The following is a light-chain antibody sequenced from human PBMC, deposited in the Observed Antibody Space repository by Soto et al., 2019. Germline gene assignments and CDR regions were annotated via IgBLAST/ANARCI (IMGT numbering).Light chain of an antibody. CDR1: QSISNH. CDR3: QQCYSRPRT. V-gene: IGKV1-39*01. Sequence: VNLSQYPSSLSASVEDRVIVTCRASQSISNHLNWYQQEPGKAPKLLIFGASSLHSGVPARFSGSRSGTEFTLTISSLQPEDFATYYCQQCYSRPRTFGPGTKVDIK. CDR2: GAS. J-gene: IGKJ3*01.